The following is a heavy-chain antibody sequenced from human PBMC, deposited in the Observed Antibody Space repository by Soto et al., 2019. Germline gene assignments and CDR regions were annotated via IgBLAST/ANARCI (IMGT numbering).Heavy chain of an antibody. CDR3: ARGRVGYSRSSDYYYYGMDV. V-gene: IGHV1-69*12. J-gene: IGHJ6*02. CDR2: IIPIFGTA. Sequence: QVQLVQSGAEVKKPGSSVKVSCKASGGTFSSYAISWVRQAPGQGLEWMGGIIPIFGTANYAQKFQGRVTITADESTSTAYMELSSLRSEDTAVYYCARGRVGYSRSSDYYYYGMDVWGQGTTVTVSS. D-gene: IGHD6-6*01. CDR1: GGTFSSYA.